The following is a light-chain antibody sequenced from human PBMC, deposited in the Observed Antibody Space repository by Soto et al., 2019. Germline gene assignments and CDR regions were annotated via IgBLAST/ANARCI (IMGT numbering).Light chain of an antibody. CDR2: GAS. V-gene: IGKV3-20*01. CDR3: QQYCSSPET. J-gene: IGKJ1*01. CDR1: QSVSSSY. Sequence: EIVLTQSPGTLSLSPGERATLSCRASQSVSSSYLAWYQQKPGQAPRLLIYGASSRATGIPDRFIGSGSGTDFTLTITRLEPEDFAVYYCQQYCSSPETFGQGTKVEIK.